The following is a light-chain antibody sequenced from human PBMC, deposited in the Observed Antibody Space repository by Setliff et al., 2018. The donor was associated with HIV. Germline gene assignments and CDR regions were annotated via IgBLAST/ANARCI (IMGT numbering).Light chain of an antibody. CDR1: NSDIGTYNF. CDR2: EVS. V-gene: IGLV2-14*01. Sequence: QSALAQPASVSGSPGQSITISCAGTNSDIGTYNFVSWYQQHPGRAPKLMIYEVSNRPSGVSNRFSGSKSGNTASLTISGLQAEDEADYYCSSFTSTSTVVVFGGGTKVTVL. J-gene: IGLJ2*01. CDR3: SSFTSTSTVVV.